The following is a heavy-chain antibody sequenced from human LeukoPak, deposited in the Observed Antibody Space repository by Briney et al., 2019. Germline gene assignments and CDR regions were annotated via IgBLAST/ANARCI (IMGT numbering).Heavy chain of an antibody. D-gene: IGHD1-1*01. Sequence: GGSLRLSCGASGFTLSNYWMTWVRQAPGKGLEWVANIKQDGSEKYYVDSVKGRFTISRDNAKKSLYLQMNSLRAEDTAVYYCARNAPGDVWGQGTTVTVSS. CDR3: ARNAPGDV. CDR1: GFTLSNYW. CDR2: IKQDGSEK. J-gene: IGHJ6*02. V-gene: IGHV3-7*01.